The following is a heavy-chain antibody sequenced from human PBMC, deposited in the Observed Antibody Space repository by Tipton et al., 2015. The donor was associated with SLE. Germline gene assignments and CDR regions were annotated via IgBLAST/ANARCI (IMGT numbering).Heavy chain of an antibody. CDR3: ALGAAAANFDY. CDR2: IYYSGST. V-gene: IGHV4-59*08. D-gene: IGHD6-13*01. CDR1: GDSISSYY. Sequence: TLSLTCTVSGDSISSYYWSWIRQPPGKGLEWIGYIYYSGSTNYNPSLKSRVTISVDTSKNQFSLKLSSVTAADTAVYYCALGAAAANFDYWGQGTLVTVSS. J-gene: IGHJ4*02.